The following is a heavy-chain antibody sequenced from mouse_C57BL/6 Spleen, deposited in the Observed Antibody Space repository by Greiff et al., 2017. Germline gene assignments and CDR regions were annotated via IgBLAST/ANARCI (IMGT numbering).Heavy chain of an antibody. CDR1: GFTFSDYG. Sequence: VQLQQSGGGLVKPGGSLKLSCAASGFTFSDYGMHWVRQAPEKGLEWVAYISSGSSTIYYADTVKGRFTISRDNAKNTLFLQMTSLRSEDTAMYYCARELAYWGQGTLVTVSA. V-gene: IGHV5-17*01. CDR2: ISSGSSTI. J-gene: IGHJ3*01. D-gene: IGHD4-1*01. CDR3: ARELAY.